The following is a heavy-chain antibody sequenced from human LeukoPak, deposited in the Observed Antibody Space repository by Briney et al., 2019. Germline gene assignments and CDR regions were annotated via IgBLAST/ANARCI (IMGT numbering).Heavy chain of an antibody. D-gene: IGHD3-10*01. V-gene: IGHV3-30*02. CDR3: AKDSPYYYGSGSSPGGY. Sequence: GGSLRLSCAASGFTFSSYGMHWVRQAPGKGPEWVAFIRYDGSNKYYADSVKGRFTISRDNSKNTLYLQMNSLRAEDTAVYYCAKDSPYYYGSGSSPGGYWGQGTLVTVSS. CDR1: GFTFSSYG. CDR2: IRYDGSNK. J-gene: IGHJ4*02.